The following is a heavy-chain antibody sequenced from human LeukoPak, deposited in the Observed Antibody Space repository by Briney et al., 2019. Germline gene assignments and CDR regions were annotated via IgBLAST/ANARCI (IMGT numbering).Heavy chain of an antibody. CDR1: GFTFRSYA. D-gene: IGHD1-26*01. Sequence: GGSLRLSCAASGFTFRSYAVSWVRQAPGKGLEWVSALSGSGGSTYYAGSVKGRFTISRDNSKNTLYLRMNSLRAEDTAVYCCAKDLSYGFDYWGQGTLVTVSS. J-gene: IGHJ4*02. CDR2: LSGSGGST. CDR3: AKDLSYGFDY. V-gene: IGHV3-23*01.